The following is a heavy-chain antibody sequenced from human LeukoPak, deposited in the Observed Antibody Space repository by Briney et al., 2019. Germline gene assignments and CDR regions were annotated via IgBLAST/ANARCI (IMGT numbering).Heavy chain of an antibody. V-gene: IGHV3-23*01. D-gene: IGHD2-21*01. CDR2: ISVSGNT. J-gene: IGHJ4*02. CDR1: GFTLSSYA. CDR3: AKAPVTTCSGAYCYPFDC. Sequence: GGSLRLSCAASGFTLSSYAMSWVRQAPGKGLEWVSAISVSGNTYHADSVKGRFTISRDSSKNTLYLQMNRLRAEDAAVYYCAKAPVTTCSGAYCYPFDCWGQGTLATVSS.